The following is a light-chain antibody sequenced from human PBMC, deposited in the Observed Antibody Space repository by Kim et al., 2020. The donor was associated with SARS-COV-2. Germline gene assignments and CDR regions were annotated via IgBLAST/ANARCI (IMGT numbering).Light chain of an antibody. CDR2: SAS. CDR1: QSIRSN. CDR3: QQYNNWWT. Sequence: SVSPRDRATLSCRASQSIRSNLTWYQQKPRQAPRLLIYSASTRAAGIPARFSGSGSGTDFTLTISHLQSEDFAVYYCQQYNNWWTFGPGTKVDIK. J-gene: IGKJ1*01. V-gene: IGKV3-15*01.